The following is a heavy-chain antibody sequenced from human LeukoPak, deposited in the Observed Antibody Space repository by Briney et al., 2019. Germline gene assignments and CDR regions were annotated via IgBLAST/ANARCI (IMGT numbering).Heavy chain of an antibody. Sequence: GGSLRLSCAASGFTFSSYAMSWVRQAPGKGLEWVSAISGSGGSTYYADSVKGRLTISRDNSKNTLYLQMNSLRAEDTAVYYCAKAPYSGSYYVLDYWGQGTLVTVSS. CDR2: ISGSGGST. J-gene: IGHJ4*02. CDR3: AKAPYSGSYYVLDY. D-gene: IGHD1-26*01. CDR1: GFTFSSYA. V-gene: IGHV3-23*01.